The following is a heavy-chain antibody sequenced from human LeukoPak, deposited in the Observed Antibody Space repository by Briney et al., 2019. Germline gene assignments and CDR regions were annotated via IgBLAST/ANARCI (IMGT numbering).Heavy chain of an antibody. Sequence: SETLSLTCTVSGGSIRSYYWSWIRQPPGKGLEWIGYIYYSGNTNYNPSLKSRVTTSVDTSKNQFSLKLSSVTAADTAVYYCAAAAGVAQYDYWGQGTLVTVSS. J-gene: IGHJ4*02. CDR1: GGSIRSYY. V-gene: IGHV4-59*01. CDR2: IYYSGNT. D-gene: IGHD6-13*01. CDR3: AAAAGVAQYDY.